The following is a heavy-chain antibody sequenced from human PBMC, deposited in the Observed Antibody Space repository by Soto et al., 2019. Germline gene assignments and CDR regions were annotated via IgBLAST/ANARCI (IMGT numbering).Heavy chain of an antibody. Sequence: ASVKVSCKASGYTFTSYGISWVQQAPGQGLEWMGWISAYNGNTNYAQKLQGRVTMTTDTSTSTAYMELRSLRSDDTAVYYCARHPRIAAAGPEYFQHWGQGALVTVSS. CDR3: ARHPRIAAAGPEYFQH. V-gene: IGHV1-18*01. J-gene: IGHJ1*01. D-gene: IGHD6-13*01. CDR2: ISAYNGNT. CDR1: GYTFTSYG.